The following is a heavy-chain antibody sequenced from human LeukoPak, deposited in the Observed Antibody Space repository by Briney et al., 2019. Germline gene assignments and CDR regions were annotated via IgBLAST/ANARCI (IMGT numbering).Heavy chain of an antibody. Sequence: ASVKVSCKASGYTFTGYYIHWVRQAPGQGLEWMGWINLNSGGTNYAQKFQDRVTMTRDTSITTAYMELSRLRFDDTALYYCARSPHILTGENFDYWDQGTLVTVSS. J-gene: IGHJ4*02. V-gene: IGHV1-2*02. CDR3: ARSPHILTGENFDY. CDR2: INLNSGGT. CDR1: GYTFTGYY. D-gene: IGHD3-9*01.